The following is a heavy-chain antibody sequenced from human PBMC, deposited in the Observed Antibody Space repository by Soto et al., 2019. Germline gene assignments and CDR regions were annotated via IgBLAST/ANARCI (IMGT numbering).Heavy chain of an antibody. CDR1: GFTFSSYG. J-gene: IGHJ4*02. CDR3: ARSPLRGSYYYFDD. Sequence: PGGSLRLSCAASGFTFSSYGMHWVRQAPGKGLERVAVIWYDGSNKYYADSVKGRFTISRDNSRNTLYLQMNSLRAEDTDVYYCARSPLRGSYYYFDDWGQGTLVTVSS. D-gene: IGHD1-26*01. CDR2: IWYDGSNK. V-gene: IGHV3-33*01.